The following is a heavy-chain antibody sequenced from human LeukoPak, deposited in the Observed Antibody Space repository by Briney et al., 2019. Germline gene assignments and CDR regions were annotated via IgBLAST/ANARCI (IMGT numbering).Heavy chain of an antibody. CDR3: ARINSTSSYDY. Sequence: PSETLSLACGVYGGSFSGYYWSWIRQSPGKGLEWIGEINHSGSSNKNPSLKRRVTISVDTSKNQFSLKLSSVTAADTAVYYCARINSTSSYDYWGQGTLVTVSS. CDR2: INHSGSS. V-gene: IGHV4-34*01. D-gene: IGHD6-6*01. CDR1: GGSFSGYY. J-gene: IGHJ4*02.